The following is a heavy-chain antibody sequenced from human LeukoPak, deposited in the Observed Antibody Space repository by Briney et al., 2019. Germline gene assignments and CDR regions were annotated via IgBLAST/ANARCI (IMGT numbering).Heavy chain of an antibody. CDR2: INHSGST. CDR3: ARAPRKHSSSWYGGLDY. D-gene: IGHD6-13*01. Sequence: SETLSLTCAVYGGSFSGYYWSWIRQPPGKGLEWIGEINHSGSTNYNPSLKSRVTISVDASTNQFSLKLSSVTAADTAVYYCARAPRKHSSSWYGGLDYWGQGTLVTVSS. CDR1: GGSFSGYY. V-gene: IGHV4-34*01. J-gene: IGHJ4*02.